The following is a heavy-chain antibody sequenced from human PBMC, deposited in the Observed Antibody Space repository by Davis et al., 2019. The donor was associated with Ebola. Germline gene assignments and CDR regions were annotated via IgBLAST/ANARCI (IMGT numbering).Heavy chain of an antibody. Sequence: SVKVSCKASGGTFSSYALNWVRQAPGQGLEWRGGVIPIFGGANYAQKFQGRVTITADESSSTAYLELSGLTPEDTAVYYCARGGDFWSAYSVVECNYMDVWGKGTTVTVSS. CDR1: GGTFSSYA. J-gene: IGHJ6*03. CDR3: ARGGDFWSAYSVVECNYMDV. V-gene: IGHV1-69*13. D-gene: IGHD3-3*01. CDR2: VIPIFGGA.